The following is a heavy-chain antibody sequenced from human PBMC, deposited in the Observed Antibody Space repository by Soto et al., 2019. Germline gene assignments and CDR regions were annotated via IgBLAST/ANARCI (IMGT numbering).Heavy chain of an antibody. Sequence: SETLSLTCNVSSGSVNSDNYYWTWVRLPPGKGLEWIGNIHNSGNTNYNPSLQNRVTMSMDTSNTQYSLKLTSVTAADAALYYCARDMRGFSRALDFWGRGTPVTVSS. CDR3: ARDMRGFSRALDF. D-gene: IGHD5-18*01. J-gene: IGHJ4*02. V-gene: IGHV4-61*01. CDR1: SGSVNSDNYY. CDR2: IHNSGNT.